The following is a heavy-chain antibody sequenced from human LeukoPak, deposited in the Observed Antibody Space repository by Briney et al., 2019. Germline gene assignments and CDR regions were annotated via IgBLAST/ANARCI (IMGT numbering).Heavy chain of an antibody. CDR2: IYSGGST. Sequence: GGSLRLSCAASGFTVSSNYMSWVRQAPGKGLEWVSVIYSGGSTYYADSVKGRFTISRDNSKNTLYLQMNSLRAEDTAVYYCARDRLRGPTDYWGQGTLVTVSS. J-gene: IGHJ4*02. V-gene: IGHV3-66*01. D-gene: IGHD3-10*01. CDR3: ARDRLRGPTDY. CDR1: GFTVSSNY.